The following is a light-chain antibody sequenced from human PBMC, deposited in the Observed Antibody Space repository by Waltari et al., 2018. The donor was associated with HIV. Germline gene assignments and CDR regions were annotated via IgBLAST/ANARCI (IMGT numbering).Light chain of an antibody. CDR1: ALPMQL. J-gene: IGLJ3*02. V-gene: IGLV3-25*03. CDR3: QSAHRNAKV. CDR2: KDS. Sequence: SSEMTQPPSVSVSPGQTAKITGSGDALPMQLSYWYQQKPGQAPALVIYKDSERPSGIPGRFSGSSSGATVTLTVSGVQAEDEADYYCQSAHRNAKVFGGGTKLTVL.